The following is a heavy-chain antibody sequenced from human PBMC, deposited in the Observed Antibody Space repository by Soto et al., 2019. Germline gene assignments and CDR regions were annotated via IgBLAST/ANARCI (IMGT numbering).Heavy chain of an antibody. CDR2: ITGSGGST. V-gene: IGHV3-23*01. CDR1: GFTFRPYA. Sequence: GGSLRLSCAASGFTFRPYAMIWVRQAPGKGLEWVSVITGSGGSTYYADSVKGRFTISRDTSKNTLFLQMNSLRAEDTAVYYCAKDRYGDYGGIDYWGQGTMVTV. CDR3: AKDRYGDYGGIDY. D-gene: IGHD4-17*01. J-gene: IGHJ4*02.